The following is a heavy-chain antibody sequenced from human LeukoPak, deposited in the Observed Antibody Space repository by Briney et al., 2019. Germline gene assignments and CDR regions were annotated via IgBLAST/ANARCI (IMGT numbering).Heavy chain of an antibody. Sequence: GGSLRLSCAASGFTFSSYSMNWVRQAPGKGLGWVSSISSSSSYIYYADSVKGRFTISRDNAKNSLYLKINSLRAEDTAVYYCARDGAPEYYDVFPSWFDPWGQGTLVTVSS. D-gene: IGHD3-9*01. CDR2: ISSSSSYI. J-gene: IGHJ5*02. CDR1: GFTFSSYS. CDR3: ARDGAPEYYDVFPSWFDP. V-gene: IGHV3-21*01.